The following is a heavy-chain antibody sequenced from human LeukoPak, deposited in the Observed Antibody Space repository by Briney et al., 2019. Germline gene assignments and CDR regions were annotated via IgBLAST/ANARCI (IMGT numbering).Heavy chain of an antibody. CDR2: IIPILGTA. CDR3: ASGRTDIVVVPATLRNYFFDF. D-gene: IGHD2-2*01. V-gene: IGHV1-69*10. J-gene: IGHJ4*02. Sequence: GASVKVSCKASGGTFSSYDISWVRQAPGQGLEWMGGIIPILGTANYAQKFQGRVTITADKSTRTAYVELSSLRSEDTAVYFCASGRTDIVVVPATLRNYFFDFWGQGTLVTVSS. CDR1: GGTFSSYD.